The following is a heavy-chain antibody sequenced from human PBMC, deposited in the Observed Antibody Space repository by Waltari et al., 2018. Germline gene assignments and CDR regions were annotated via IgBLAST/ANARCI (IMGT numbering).Heavy chain of an antibody. CDR2: IYTSGST. D-gene: IGHD6-13*01. V-gene: IGHV4-4*07. Sequence: QVQLQESGPGLVKPPETLSLTCTVSGGSISSYYWSWIRQPAGKGLEWIGRIYTSGSTNYNPSRNSRVTMSVDTSKNQFSLKLSSLRSEDTAVYYCARGRGAYSSSWGGGYWGQGTLVTVSS. CDR3: ARGRGAYSSSWGGGY. CDR1: GGSISSYY. J-gene: IGHJ4*02.